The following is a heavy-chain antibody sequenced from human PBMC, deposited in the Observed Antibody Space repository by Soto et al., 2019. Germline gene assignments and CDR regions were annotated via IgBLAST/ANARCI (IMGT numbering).Heavy chain of an antibody. Sequence: GGSLRLSCTVSGFAFNNYGINWVRKAPGQGLEWVSSISKSDYTYYSDSVKGRFTISRDNAKNSVSLQMNTLRVEDTAVYYCARGDSIIIPAVSDFWGQGTLVTVSS. D-gene: IGHD2-2*01. J-gene: IGHJ4*02. CDR3: ARGDSIIIPAVSDF. CDR1: GFAFNNYG. V-gene: IGHV3-21*01. CDR2: ISKSDYT.